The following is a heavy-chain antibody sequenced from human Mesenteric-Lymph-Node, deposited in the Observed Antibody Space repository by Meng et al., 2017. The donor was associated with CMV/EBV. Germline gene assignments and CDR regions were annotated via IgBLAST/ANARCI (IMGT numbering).Heavy chain of an antibody. Sequence: GGSLRLSCAASGFTFSSYGMHWVRQAPGKGLEWVAFIRYDGSIKYYVDSVKGRFTISRDNSKNTLYLQMNSLRAEDTAVYYCAKEQRAYNYDSSGYGFDAFDMWGQGTMVTVSS. D-gene: IGHD3-22*01. CDR2: IRYDGSIK. CDR3: AKEQRAYNYDSSGYGFDAFDM. J-gene: IGHJ3*02. V-gene: IGHV3-30*02. CDR1: GFTFSSYG.